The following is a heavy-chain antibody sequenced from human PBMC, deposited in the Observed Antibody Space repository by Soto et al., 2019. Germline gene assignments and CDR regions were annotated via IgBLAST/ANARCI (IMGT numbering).Heavy chain of an antibody. CDR1: GDTFSRYT. V-gene: IGHV1-69*06. CDR3: ARHQTPYSSGWYYYFDY. D-gene: IGHD6-19*01. CDR2: IIPLFGTT. Sequence: QVQLVQSGAELKKPGSSVKVSCKASGDTFSRYTLSWVRQAPGQGLEWMGVIIPLFGTTNYAQKFQGRLTINADKSTTTAYMELSSLRSEDTAMYYCARHQTPYSSGWYYYFDYWGQGTLVTVSS. J-gene: IGHJ4*02.